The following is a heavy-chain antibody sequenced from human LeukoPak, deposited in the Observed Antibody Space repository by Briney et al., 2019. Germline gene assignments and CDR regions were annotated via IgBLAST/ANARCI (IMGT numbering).Heavy chain of an antibody. CDR2: IYYSGST. V-gene: IGHV4-59*01. CDR3: ARLSRYCSGASCFSDAFDI. J-gene: IGHJ3*02. Sequence: SETLSLTCTVSGGSFSTYYWSWIRQPPGKGLGWIGYIYYSGSTNYNPSLKSRVTISVDTSKNQFSLNLSSMTAADTAVYYCARLSRYCSGASCFSDAFDIWGQGTLVTVSS. CDR1: GGSFSTYY. D-gene: IGHD2-15*01.